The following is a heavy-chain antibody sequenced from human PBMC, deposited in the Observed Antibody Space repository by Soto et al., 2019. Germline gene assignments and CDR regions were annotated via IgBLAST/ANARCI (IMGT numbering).Heavy chain of an antibody. V-gene: IGHV4-59*01. D-gene: IGHD6-13*01. CDR3: AAGEASSRNLAPYYLDF. CDR2: IHYSGTA. CDR1: GGSMRNYF. J-gene: IGHJ4*02. Sequence: SETLSLTCTVSGGSMRNYFWTWIRQPPGKGLEWIGYIHYSGTASFSPSYNPSLRSRVTISEDTSKNQFSLKLLSVTTADTAVYFCAAGEASSRNLAPYYLDFWGQGTLVTVSS.